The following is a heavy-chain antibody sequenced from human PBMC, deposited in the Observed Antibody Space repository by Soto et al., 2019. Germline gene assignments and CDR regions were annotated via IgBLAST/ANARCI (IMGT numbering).Heavy chain of an antibody. Sequence: SLKISCKGSGYNFAGYWIAWVRQMPGKGLELMGVIYPSDSDTRYRPSFQGQVTISADKSISSAYLQWSSLRASDTAIYYCARGGVSTRTFDYWGQGTPVTVSS. CDR1: GYNFAGYW. V-gene: IGHV5-51*01. CDR2: IYPSDSDT. J-gene: IGHJ4*02. D-gene: IGHD3-3*01. CDR3: ARGGVSTRTFDY.